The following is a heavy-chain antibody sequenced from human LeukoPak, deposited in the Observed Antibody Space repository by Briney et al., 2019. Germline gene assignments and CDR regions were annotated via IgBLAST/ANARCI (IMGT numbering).Heavy chain of an antibody. D-gene: IGHD3-10*01. V-gene: IGHV3-21*01. CDR1: GFTFSSYE. J-gene: IGHJ4*02. CDR2: ISSSSSYI. Sequence: PGGSLRLSCAASGFTFSSYEMNWVRQAPGKGLEWVSSISSSSSYIYYADSVKGRFTISRDNAKNSLYLHMNSLRAEDTAVYYCASEGGSNYRSNLGKYHYGSGSYYLFYWGQGTQVTVSS. CDR3: ASEGGSNYRSNLGKYHYGSGSYYLFY.